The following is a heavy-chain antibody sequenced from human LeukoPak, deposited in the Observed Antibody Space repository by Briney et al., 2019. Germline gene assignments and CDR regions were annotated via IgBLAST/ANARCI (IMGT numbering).Heavy chain of an antibody. V-gene: IGHV3-7*01. J-gene: IGHJ3*02. CDR2: IKQDGSEK. CDR3: AKDTIFYDFWSGYPGVLAFDI. Sequence: GGSLRLSCAASGFTFSSYWMNWVRQAPGKGLEWVANIKQDGSEKYYVDSVKGRFTISRDNAKNSLYLQMNSLRAEDTAVYYCAKDTIFYDFWSGYPGVLAFDIWGPGTMVTVSS. CDR1: GFTFSSYW. D-gene: IGHD3-3*01.